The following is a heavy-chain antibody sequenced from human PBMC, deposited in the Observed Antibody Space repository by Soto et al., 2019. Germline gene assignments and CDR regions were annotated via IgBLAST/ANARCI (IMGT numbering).Heavy chain of an antibody. CDR3: ARGMTPPGAPAWYYFDS. V-gene: IGHV4-4*07. J-gene: IGHJ4*02. D-gene: IGHD2-8*02. CDR2: FSLSGTT. CDR1: GASITGTSY. Sequence: SETLSLTCTVSGASITGTSYWSWIRQPAGKGLEWIGRFSLSGTTNYNPSLRSRVTVSADVSKNQFSLRLTSVTAADTALYYCARGMTPPGAPAWYYFDSWGQGTLVTVSS.